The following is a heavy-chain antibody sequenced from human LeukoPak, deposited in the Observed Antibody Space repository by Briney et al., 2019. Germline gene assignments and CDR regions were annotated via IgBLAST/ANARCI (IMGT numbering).Heavy chain of an antibody. D-gene: IGHD3-22*01. CDR3: ARDSTSSASYYDY. Sequence: SETLSLTCTVSGGSISSSSYYWGWIRQPPGKGLEWIGSIYYSGSTYYNPSLQSRLTLSVDTSKNQFSLKLTSVTAADTAIYYCARDSTSSASYYDYWGQGTLVTVSS. CDR2: IYYSGST. J-gene: IGHJ4*02. CDR1: GGSISSSSYY. V-gene: IGHV4-39*07.